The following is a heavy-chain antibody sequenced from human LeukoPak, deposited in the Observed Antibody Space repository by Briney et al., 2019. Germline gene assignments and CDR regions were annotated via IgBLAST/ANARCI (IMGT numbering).Heavy chain of an antibody. J-gene: IGHJ4*02. CDR2: IKPDGSEK. CDR3: ARGRMAVAGSYEY. Sequence: GGSLRLSCAASGITFGSYWMTWVRQAPGKGLECVANIKPDGSEKHYVDSVEGRFTISRDNAKNSLFLDMNSLRAEDTAVYYCARGRMAVAGSYEYWGQGTLVTVSS. CDR1: GITFGSYW. V-gene: IGHV3-7*05. D-gene: IGHD6-19*01.